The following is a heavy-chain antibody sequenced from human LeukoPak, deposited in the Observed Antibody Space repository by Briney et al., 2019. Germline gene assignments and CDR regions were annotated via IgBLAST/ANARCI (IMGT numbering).Heavy chain of an antibody. Sequence: GGSLRLSCAASGFTFSSYSMNWVRQAPGKGLEWVASISTGSSYKYYADLVMGRFTISRDNAENSLYLQMNSLRAEDTAVYFCARDKGGSNYEYYFDSWGQGALVTVSS. D-gene: IGHD5-18*01. J-gene: IGHJ4*02. CDR3: ARDKGGSNYEYYFDS. CDR1: GFTFSSYS. CDR2: ISTGSSYK. V-gene: IGHV3-21*01.